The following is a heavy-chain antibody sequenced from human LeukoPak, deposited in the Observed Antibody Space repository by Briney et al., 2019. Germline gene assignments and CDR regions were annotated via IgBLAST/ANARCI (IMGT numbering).Heavy chain of an antibody. J-gene: IGHJ4*02. CDR1: GFTFSNFD. D-gene: IGHD6-19*01. CDR3: ATIRSNSGWYHFDY. Sequence: GRSLRLSCVASGFTFSNFDMHWVRQAPGKGLEWVALIWYDESTKYYGDSVRGRFTISRDNSKNTLNLQMNSLRAEDTAVYYCATIRSNSGWYHFDYWGQGTLVTVSS. V-gene: IGHV3-33*03. CDR2: IWYDESTK.